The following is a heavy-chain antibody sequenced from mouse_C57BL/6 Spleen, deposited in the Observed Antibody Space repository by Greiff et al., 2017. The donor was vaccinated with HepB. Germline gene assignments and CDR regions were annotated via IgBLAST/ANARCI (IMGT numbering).Heavy chain of an antibody. CDR2: IYPGSGST. J-gene: IGHJ2*01. CDR3: ARRSNYYDY. CDR1: GYTFTSYW. Sequence: VQLQQSGAELVKPGAPVKMSCKASGYTFTSYWITWVKQRPGQGLEWIGDIYPGSGSTNYNEKFKSKATLTVDTSSSTAYMQLSSLTSEDSAVYYCARRSNYYDYWGQGTTLTVSS. V-gene: IGHV1-55*01.